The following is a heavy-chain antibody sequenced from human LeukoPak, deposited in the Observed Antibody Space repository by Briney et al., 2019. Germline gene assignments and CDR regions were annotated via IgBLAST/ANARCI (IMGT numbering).Heavy chain of an antibody. V-gene: IGHV3-53*01. J-gene: IGHJ4*02. CDR1: GFTVSDDY. Sequence: GGSLRLSCAASGFTVSDDYMSWVRQAPGKGPEWVSVLYSDGTTYYANSVKGRFTISRDKSKNTLYLQMNNLRAEDTAVYYCARAAYDTNGYTANHDYWGQGTLVTVSS. D-gene: IGHD3-22*01. CDR2: LYSDGTT. CDR3: ARAAYDTNGYTANHDY.